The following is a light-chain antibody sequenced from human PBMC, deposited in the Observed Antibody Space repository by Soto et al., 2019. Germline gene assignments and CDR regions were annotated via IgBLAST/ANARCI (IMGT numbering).Light chain of an antibody. CDR2: AAS. J-gene: IGKJ3*01. CDR3: QQGHSMPFT. CDR1: QSITNS. Sequence: DLQMTQSPSSLSASVGDRVTITCRASQSITNSLNWYQHKPGKAPTLVVYAASSLQSGVPSRFSGSGSRTDFTLTISSLQPEDFATYFCQQGHSMPFTFGPGTKVDIK. V-gene: IGKV1-39*01.